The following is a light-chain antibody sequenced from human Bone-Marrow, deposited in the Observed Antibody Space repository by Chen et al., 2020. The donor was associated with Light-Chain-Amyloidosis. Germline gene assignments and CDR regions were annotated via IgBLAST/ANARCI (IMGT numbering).Light chain of an antibody. J-gene: IGLJ3*02. V-gene: IGLV3-21*02. CDR2: DDS. Sequence: SYVLTQPSSVSVAPGQTATIACGGNNIGSTSVHWYQQTPGQAPLLVVYDDSDRLSGIPERLSGSNSANTATLTISRVEAGDEAYYYCQVWDRSSDRPVFGGGTKLTVL. CDR3: QVWDRSSDRPV. CDR1: NIGSTS.